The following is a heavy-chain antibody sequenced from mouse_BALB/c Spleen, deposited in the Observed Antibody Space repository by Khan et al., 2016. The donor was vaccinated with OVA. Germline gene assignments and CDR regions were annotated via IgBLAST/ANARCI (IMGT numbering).Heavy chain of an antibody. CDR1: GYTFTSYY. J-gene: IGHJ4*01. V-gene: IGHV1S56*01. CDR2: IYPGNVNT. CDR3: ATRLFSAMDY. Sequence: QVQLKESGPELMKPGASMRISCKASGYTFTSYYIHWVKQRPGQGLEWIGWIYPGNVNTEYNEKFRGKATLTADKSSSTAYMQLSSLTSEDSAIXFSATRLFSAMDYWGQGTSVTVSS.